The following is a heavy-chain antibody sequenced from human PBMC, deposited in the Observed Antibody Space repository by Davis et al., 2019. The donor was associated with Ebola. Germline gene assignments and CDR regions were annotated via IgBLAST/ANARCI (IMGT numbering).Heavy chain of an antibody. CDR3: ARDLMTTVTNYFGY. J-gene: IGHJ4*02. CDR1: GFTSSSYA. Sequence: GGSLRLSCAASGFTSSSYAMSWVRQAPGKGLEWVSAISGSGGSTYYADSVKGRFTISRDNSKDTLYLQMDSLRVEDTAVYYCARDLMTTVTNYFGYWGQGTLVTVSS. CDR2: ISGSGGST. V-gene: IGHV3-23*01. D-gene: IGHD4-17*01.